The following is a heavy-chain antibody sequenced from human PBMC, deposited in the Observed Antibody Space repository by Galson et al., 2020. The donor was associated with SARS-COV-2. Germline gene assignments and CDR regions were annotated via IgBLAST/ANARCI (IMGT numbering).Heavy chain of an antibody. J-gene: IGHJ3*01. CDR3: AVVGATRGDDAFDL. CDR1: GYTFTTYY. Sequence: VSVNVSCKASGYTFTTYYIHWVRQAPGQGLAWMGAIFPGGDTSTYGQKFQGRVTMTSDTSTRTVYMELGSLRSEDAAVYYCAVVGATRGDDAFDLWGQGTLVSVSS. V-gene: IGHV1-46*01. D-gene: IGHD1-26*01. CDR2: IFPGGDTS.